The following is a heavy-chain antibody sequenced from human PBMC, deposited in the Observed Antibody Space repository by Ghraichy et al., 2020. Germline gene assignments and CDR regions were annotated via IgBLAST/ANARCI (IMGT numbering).Heavy chain of an antibody. V-gene: IGHV1-3*01. CDR1: GYTFTSYA. Sequence: ASVKVSCKASGYTFTSYAMHWVRQAPGQRLEWMGWINAGNGNTKYSQKFQGRVTITRDTSASTAYMELSSLRSEDTAVYYCARGRVPHIVVVPAAFDPWGQGTLVTVSS. CDR2: INAGNGNT. CDR3: ARGRVPHIVVVPAAFDP. J-gene: IGHJ5*02. D-gene: IGHD2-2*01.